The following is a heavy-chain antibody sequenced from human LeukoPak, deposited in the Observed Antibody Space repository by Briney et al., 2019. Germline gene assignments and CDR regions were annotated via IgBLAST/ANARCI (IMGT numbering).Heavy chain of an antibody. V-gene: IGHV3-30*18. Sequence: GGSLRLSCAASGFTFTTYGLHCVRQAPGKGLEWVAAIASNGGSEYYADSVKGRFTISRDNSKNTLFLQMNSLRPDDTAVYYCAKRGHYSINWYHYFDYWGQGTLVTVSS. J-gene: IGHJ4*02. D-gene: IGHD6-13*01. CDR1: GFTFTTYG. CDR3: AKRGHYSINWYHYFDY. CDR2: IASNGGSE.